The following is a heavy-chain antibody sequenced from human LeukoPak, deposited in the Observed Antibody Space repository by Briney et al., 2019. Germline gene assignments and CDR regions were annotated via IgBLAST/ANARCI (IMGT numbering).Heavy chain of an antibody. CDR2: IYSSGST. CDR1: DGSSSRYY. Sequence: SETLSLTCNVSDGSSSRYYRSWIRQPPGKGLEWIGYIYSSGSTNYNPSLKSRVNLSVDTSKNQFSLKLSTVTAADTAVYYCARHVSYTGDAFDIWGQGTMVTVSS. D-gene: IGHD1-26*01. CDR3: ARHVSYTGDAFDI. V-gene: IGHV4-59*08. J-gene: IGHJ3*02.